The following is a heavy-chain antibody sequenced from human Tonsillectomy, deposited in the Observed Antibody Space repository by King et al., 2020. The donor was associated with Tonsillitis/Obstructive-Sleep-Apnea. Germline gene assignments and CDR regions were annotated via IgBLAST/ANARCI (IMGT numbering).Heavy chain of an antibody. Sequence: VQLQESGPGLVKPSETLSLTCTVSGGSISSYYWSWIRQPPGKGLEWIGYMYYSGSTNYNPSLKSRVTISVETSKNQFSLKVSSVTAADTAVYYCARHPMYYYESSGYRYGMDVWGQGTTVTVS. V-gene: IGHV4-59*08. CDR1: GGSISSYY. D-gene: IGHD3-22*01. J-gene: IGHJ6*02. CDR3: ARHPMYYYESSGYRYGMDV. CDR2: MYYSGST.